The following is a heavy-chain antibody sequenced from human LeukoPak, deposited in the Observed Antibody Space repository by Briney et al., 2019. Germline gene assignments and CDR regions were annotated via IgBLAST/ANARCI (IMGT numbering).Heavy chain of an antibody. CDR1: GGSISSSNW. V-gene: IGHV4-4*02. J-gene: IGHJ4*02. Sequence: SGTLSLTCAVSGGSISSSNWWSWVRQPPGKGLEWIGYIYYSGSTYYNPSLKSRVTISVDTSENQFSLKLSSVTAADTAVYYCARDGGYDSSGYPGDWGQGTLVTVSS. D-gene: IGHD3-22*01. CDR2: IYYSGST. CDR3: ARDGGYDSSGYPGD.